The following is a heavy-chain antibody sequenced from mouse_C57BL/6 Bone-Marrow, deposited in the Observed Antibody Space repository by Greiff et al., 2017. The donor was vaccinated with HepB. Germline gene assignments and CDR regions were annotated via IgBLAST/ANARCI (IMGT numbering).Heavy chain of an antibody. CDR1: GFTFSDAW. Sequence: EVQVVESGGGLVQPGGSMKLSCAASGFTFSDAWMDWVRQSPEKGLEWVAEIRNKANNHATYYAESVKGRFTISRDDSKSSVYLQMNSLRAEDTGIYYCTRSSGLYYFDYWGQGTTLTVSS. CDR2: IRNKANNHAT. J-gene: IGHJ2*01. D-gene: IGHD3-2*02. V-gene: IGHV6-6*01. CDR3: TRSSGLYYFDY.